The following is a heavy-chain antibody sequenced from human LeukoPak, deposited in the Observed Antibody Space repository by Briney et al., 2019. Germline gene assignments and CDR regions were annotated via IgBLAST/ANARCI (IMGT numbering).Heavy chain of an antibody. D-gene: IGHD1-26*01. CDR1: GFTFRDYW. J-gene: IGHJ4*02. CDR3: ARDGTSIVGSLDY. V-gene: IGHV3-7*05. Sequence: GGSLRLSCAASGFTFRDYWMNWVRQAPWKGLEWVASIKQDGSEKYYVDSVKGRFTISRDNAKNSLYLQMNSLRAEDTAVYYCARDGTSIVGSLDYWGQGTLVTVSS. CDR2: IKQDGSEK.